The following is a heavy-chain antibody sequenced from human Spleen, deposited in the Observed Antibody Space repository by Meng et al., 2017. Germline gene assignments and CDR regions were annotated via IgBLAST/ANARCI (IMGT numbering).Heavy chain of an antibody. D-gene: IGHD1-26*01. CDR3: ARDSKGAMGN. CDR1: GFTVSSNY. J-gene: IGHJ4*02. Sequence: ETLSLTCAASGFTVSSNYMSWVRQAPGKGLEWVSVIYSGGSTYYADSVKGRFTISRDNSKNTLYLQMNSLRAEDTAVYYCARDSKGAMGNWGQGTLVTVSS. CDR2: IYSGGST. V-gene: IGHV3-53*01.